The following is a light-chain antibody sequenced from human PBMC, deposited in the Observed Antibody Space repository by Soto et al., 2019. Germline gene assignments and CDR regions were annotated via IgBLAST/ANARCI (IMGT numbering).Light chain of an antibody. Sequence: NFMLTQPHSVSESPGKTVIISCTRSSGSIARNYVQWYQQRPGSSPTIVIYEDNERPSGVPDRFSGSIDSPSNSASLTISGLKTEDEADYYCQSHDSTNVVFGGGTKLTVL. J-gene: IGLJ3*02. V-gene: IGLV6-57*01. CDR1: SGSIARNY. CDR2: EDN. CDR3: QSHDSTNVV.